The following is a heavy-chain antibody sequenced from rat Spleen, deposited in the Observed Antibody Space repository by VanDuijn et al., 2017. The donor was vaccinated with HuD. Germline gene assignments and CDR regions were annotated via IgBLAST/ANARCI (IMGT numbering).Heavy chain of an antibody. Sequence: EVQLVESGGGSVQPGRSMKLSCAASGFTFSSFPMAWVRQAPTKGLEWVATISSSGGSTYYRDSVRGRFTISRHNARNTLYLQMNSLRSEDTATYYCTRRDDTYYYFDYWGQGVMVTVSS. CDR3: TRRDDTYYYFDY. CDR1: GFTFSSFP. D-gene: IGHD2-5*01. CDR2: ISSSGGST. V-gene: IGHV5-46*01. J-gene: IGHJ2*01.